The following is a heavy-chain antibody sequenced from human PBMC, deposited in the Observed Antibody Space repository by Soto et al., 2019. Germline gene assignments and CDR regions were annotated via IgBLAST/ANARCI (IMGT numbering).Heavy chain of an antibody. Sequence: GGSLRLSCAASGFTFSSYAMHWVRQAPGKGLEWVAVISYDGSNKYYADSVKGRFTISRDNSKNTLYLQMNSLRAEDTAVYYCARDGPREYSYGYGGYWGQGTLVTVSS. CDR2: ISYDGSNK. CDR1: GFTFSSYA. V-gene: IGHV3-30-3*01. D-gene: IGHD5-18*01. CDR3: ARDGPREYSYGYGGY. J-gene: IGHJ4*02.